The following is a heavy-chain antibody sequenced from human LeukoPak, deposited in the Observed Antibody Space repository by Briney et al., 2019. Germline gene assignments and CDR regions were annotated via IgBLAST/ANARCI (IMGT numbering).Heavy chain of an antibody. CDR3: ARGMRMVRGVIREYYFDS. CDR2: INPSGGST. J-gene: IGHJ4*02. Sequence: ASVKVSCKASEYSFTSYYIHWVRQAPGQGLEWMGIINPSGGSTSYVQKFQGRVTMTRDTSTSTVYMELSSLRSEDTAVYYCARGMRMVRGVIREYYFDSWGQGTLVTVSS. CDR1: EYSFTSYY. V-gene: IGHV1-46*01. D-gene: IGHD3-10*01.